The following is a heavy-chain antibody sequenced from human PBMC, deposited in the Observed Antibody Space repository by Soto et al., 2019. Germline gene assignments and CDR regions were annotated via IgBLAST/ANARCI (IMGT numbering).Heavy chain of an antibody. CDR1: EFTFSKYW. D-gene: IGHD3-16*01. CDR2: INQDGSER. J-gene: IGHJ4*02. Sequence: EVQLVESGGGLVQPGVSLRLSCAASEFTFSKYWMTWVRQSPGKGLEWVANINQDGSERYYVDSVRGRFTISRDNAKNSLYLQMNSLRAEDTDVYYCVCGGNYFVYWGQGTLVTVSP. CDR3: VCGGNYFVY. V-gene: IGHV3-7*01.